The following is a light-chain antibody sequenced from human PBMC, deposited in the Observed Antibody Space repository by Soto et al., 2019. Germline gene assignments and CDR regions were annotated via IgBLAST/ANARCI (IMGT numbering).Light chain of an antibody. CDR2: GNN. J-gene: IGLJ1*01. CDR1: SSNIGSNT. CDR3: AAWDDRLNGYV. V-gene: IGLV1-44*01. Sequence: QSVLTQPPSASGTPGQRVTISCSGSSSNIGSNTVNWYQQLPGTAPKLLIYGNNQRPSGVPDRFSGSKSGTSASLAISGLQSEDEADYYCAAWDDRLNGYVFGTGTKLTVL.